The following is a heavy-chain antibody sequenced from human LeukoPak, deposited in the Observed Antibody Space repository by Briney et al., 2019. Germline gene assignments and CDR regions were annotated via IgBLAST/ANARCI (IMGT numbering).Heavy chain of an antibody. CDR3: ARARTQQQWSSMDV. D-gene: IGHD5-18*01. J-gene: IGHJ6*02. Sequence: SETLSLTCTVSGGSITYYYWTWIRQPPGKGLEWIGYIYHSGSTNYNPSLKSRVTISVDMSKNQFSLKLTSVTAADTAVYYCARARTQQQWSSMDVWGQGTTVTVSS. CDR1: GGSITYYY. V-gene: IGHV4-59*01. CDR2: IYHSGST.